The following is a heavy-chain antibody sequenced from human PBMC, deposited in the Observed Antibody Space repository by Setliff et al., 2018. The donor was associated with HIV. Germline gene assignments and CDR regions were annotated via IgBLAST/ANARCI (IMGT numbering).Heavy chain of an antibody. CDR3: ARHSITLVVGVPERDDAFDI. J-gene: IGHJ3*02. CDR1: GGSISSYY. D-gene: IGHD3-22*01. CDR2: IYTSGST. V-gene: IGHV4-59*08. Sequence: SETLSLTCTVSGGSISSYYWSWIRQPPGKGLEWIGYIYTSGSTNYNPSLKSRVTISVDTSKNQFSLKLRSVTAADTAMYYCARHSITLVVGVPERDDAFDIWGQGTMVTVSS.